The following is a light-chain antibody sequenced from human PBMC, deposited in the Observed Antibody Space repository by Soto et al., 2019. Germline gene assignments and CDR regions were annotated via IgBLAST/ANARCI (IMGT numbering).Light chain of an antibody. CDR3: QQFNSYPIT. J-gene: IGKJ5*01. CDR2: TAS. CDR1: QDISYY. Sequence: DIQLTQSPSFLSASVGDRGNSACRASQDISYYLAWYQQKPGKAPKLLIYTASTLQSGVPSRFSGSGSGTEFTLTISSLQPEDFATYYCQQFNSYPITFGQGTRLEIK. V-gene: IGKV1-9*01.